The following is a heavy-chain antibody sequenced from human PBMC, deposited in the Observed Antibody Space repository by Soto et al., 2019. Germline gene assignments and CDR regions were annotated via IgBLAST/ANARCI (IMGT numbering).Heavy chain of an antibody. CDR2: IIAIFGTA. CDR1: GGTFSRYA. Sequence: QVQLVQSGAEVKKPGSSVKVSCKTSGGTFSRYAISWVRQAPGQGLEWLGGIIAIFGTANYAQKFQGRVTITADESTSTAYMELSSLTSEDTAVYYCARDIVFGGTYGMDVWGQGTTVTVSS. V-gene: IGHV1-69*12. CDR3: ARDIVFGGTYGMDV. D-gene: IGHD3-16*01. J-gene: IGHJ6*02.